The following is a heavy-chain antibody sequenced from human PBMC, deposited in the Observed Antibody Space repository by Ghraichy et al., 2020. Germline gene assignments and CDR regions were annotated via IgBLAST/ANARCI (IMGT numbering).Heavy chain of an antibody. J-gene: IGHJ6*02. CDR1: GFTFSNYV. D-gene: IGHD6-13*01. V-gene: IGHV3-23*01. CDR3: AKGIAAGTTTISYYYNGMDV. Sequence: GALRLSCAASGFTFSNYVLSWVRQAPGKGLEWVSAISGSGGSTYFPDSVKGRFTISRDNSKNTVSLQMNSLRAEDTAVYYCAKGIAAGTTTISYYYNGMDVWGQGTTVTVSS. CDR2: ISGSGGST.